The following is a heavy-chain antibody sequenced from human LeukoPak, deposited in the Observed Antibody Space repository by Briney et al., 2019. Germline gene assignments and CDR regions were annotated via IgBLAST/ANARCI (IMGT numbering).Heavy chain of an antibody. CDR3: ARQWKNGVAFDT. CDR2: INHSGST. V-gene: IGHV4-34*01. CDR1: GGSISSYY. J-gene: IGHJ3*02. D-gene: IGHD1/OR15-1a*01. Sequence: SETLSLTCTVSGGSISSYYWSWIRQPAGKGLEWIGEINHSGSTNYNPSLKSRVTISVDTSKNQFSLKLSSVTAADTAVYYCARQWKNGVAFDTWGQGTMVTVSS.